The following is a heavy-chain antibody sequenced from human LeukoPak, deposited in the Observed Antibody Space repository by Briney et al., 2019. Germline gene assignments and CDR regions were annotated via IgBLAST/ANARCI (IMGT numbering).Heavy chain of an antibody. CDR1: GGTFSSYA. D-gene: IGHD4-23*01. V-gene: IGHV1-69*05. Sequence: RALVKVSCKASGGTFSSYAISWVRQAPGQGLEWMGGIIPIFGTANYAQKFQGRVTITTDESTSTAYMELSSLRSEDTAVYYCASAGPTVVNAFDIWGQGTMVTVSS. CDR3: ASAGPTVVNAFDI. J-gene: IGHJ3*02. CDR2: IIPIFGTA.